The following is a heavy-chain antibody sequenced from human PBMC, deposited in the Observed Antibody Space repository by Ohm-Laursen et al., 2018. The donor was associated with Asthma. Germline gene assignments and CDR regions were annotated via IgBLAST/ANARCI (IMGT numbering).Heavy chain of an antibody. CDR2: ISYDGSNK. J-gene: IGHJ4*02. D-gene: IGHD3-22*01. CDR3: ARDRSRSGHYPRPHDY. CDR1: GFTFSSYG. Sequence: SLRLSCAASGFTFSSYGMHWVHQAPGKGLEWVAVISYDGSNKYYADSVKGRFTISRDNSKNTVYLQMNSLRAEDTAVYYCARDRSRSGHYPRPHDYWGQGTLITVSS. V-gene: IGHV3-30*03.